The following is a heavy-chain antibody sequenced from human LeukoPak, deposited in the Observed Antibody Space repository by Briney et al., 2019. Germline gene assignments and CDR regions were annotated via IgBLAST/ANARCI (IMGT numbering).Heavy chain of an antibody. V-gene: IGHV1-18*01. CDR1: GYTFTSYG. J-gene: IGHJ4*02. CDR2: ISAYNGNT. CDR3: ARECIRAARITIFGVVGY. Sequence: GASVKLSFKASGYTFTSYGISWVRQAPGQGLERMGWISAYNGNTNYAQKLQARVTMTKDPYTSTAYMELRSLRSGETAVYYCARECIRAARITIFGVVGYWGQGTLVTVSS. D-gene: IGHD3-3*01.